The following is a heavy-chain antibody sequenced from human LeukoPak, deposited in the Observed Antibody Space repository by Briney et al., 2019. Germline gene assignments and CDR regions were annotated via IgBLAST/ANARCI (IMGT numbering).Heavy chain of an antibody. J-gene: IGHJ5*02. CDR1: GDSIRSYY. CDR2: IYSRGST. V-gene: IGHV4-4*09. CDR3: ARHSTAPYCGGDCYWFDP. D-gene: IGHD2-21*02. Sequence: SETLSITCSVSGDSIRSYYWSWVRQPPGKGLEWIGFIYSRGSTNYNPSLKSRVTISVDTSKNQFSPKLSSVTAADTAVYYCARHSTAPYCGGDCYWFDPWGQGTLVTVSS.